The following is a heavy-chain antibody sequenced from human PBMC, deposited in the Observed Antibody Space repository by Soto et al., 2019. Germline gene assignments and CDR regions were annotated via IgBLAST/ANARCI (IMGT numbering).Heavy chain of an antibody. Sequence: PGGSLRLSCAASGFTFSSYGMHWVRQAPGKGLEWVAVIWYDGSNKYYADSVKGRFTISRDNSKNTLYLQMNSLRAEDTAVYYCAREVAVAGNYYGMDVWGQGTTVTAP. D-gene: IGHD6-19*01. J-gene: IGHJ6*02. CDR3: AREVAVAGNYYGMDV. CDR1: GFTFSSYG. V-gene: IGHV3-33*01. CDR2: IWYDGSNK.